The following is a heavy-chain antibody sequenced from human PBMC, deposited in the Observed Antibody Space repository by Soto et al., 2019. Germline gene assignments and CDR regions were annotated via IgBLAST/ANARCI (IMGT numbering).Heavy chain of an antibody. V-gene: IGHV5-51*01. CDR2: IYPGDSDT. D-gene: IGHD2-15*01. Sequence: PGESLKISCKGSGYSFTSYWIGWVRQMPGKGLEWMGIIYPGDSDTRYSPSFQGQVTISADKSISTAYLQWSSLKASDTAMYYCVRRGYCSGGSCHYYYYMDVWGKGTTVTVSS. CDR1: GYSFTSYW. J-gene: IGHJ6*03. CDR3: VRRGYCSGGSCHYYYYMDV.